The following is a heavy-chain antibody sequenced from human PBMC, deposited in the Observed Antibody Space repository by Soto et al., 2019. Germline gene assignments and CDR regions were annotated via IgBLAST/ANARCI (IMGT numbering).Heavy chain of an antibody. CDR2: INYSGST. CDR3: ARVWTFHWYFDL. Sequence: QVQLQESGPGLVKPSETLSLTCTVSGGSISSYYWSWIRQPPGKGLEWIGYINYSGSTNHNPSLNSRVTTSVETSKNQFSLKLSSVTAAYTAVYYCARVWTFHWYFDLWGRGTLVTVSS. V-gene: IGHV4-59*01. J-gene: IGHJ2*01. CDR1: GGSISSYY. D-gene: IGHD1-1*01.